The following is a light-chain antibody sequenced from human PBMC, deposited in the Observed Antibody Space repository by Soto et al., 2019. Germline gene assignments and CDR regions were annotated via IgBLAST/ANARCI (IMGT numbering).Light chain of an antibody. CDR3: QQSYSTPIT. CDR2: AAS. J-gene: IGKJ5*01. Sequence: DIKMTQSPSSLSASVGDRVTITCRPSQSISSYLNGYQQKPGKAPKLLIYAASSLQSGVPSRFSGSGSGTDFTLTISSLQPEDFATYYCQQSYSTPITFGQGTRLEIK. V-gene: IGKV1-39*01. CDR1: QSISSY.